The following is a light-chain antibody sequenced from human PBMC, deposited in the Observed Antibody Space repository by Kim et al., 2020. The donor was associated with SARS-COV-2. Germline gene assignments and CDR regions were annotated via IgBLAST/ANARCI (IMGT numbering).Light chain of an antibody. CDR3: SSYRDSNTVV. CDR2: DVS. Sequence: QSALTQPASVSGSPGQSITISCTGTSSDIGNYNYVSWFQQHPGKVPKLMIFDVSNRPSGVSNRFSGSKSGNTASLTISGLQAEDEADYYCSSYRDSNTVVFGGGTQLTVL. CDR1: SSDIGNYNY. J-gene: IGLJ2*01. V-gene: IGLV2-14*03.